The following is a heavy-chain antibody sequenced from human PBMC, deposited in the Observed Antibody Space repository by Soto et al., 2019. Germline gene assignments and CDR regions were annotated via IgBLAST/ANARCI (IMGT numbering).Heavy chain of an antibody. J-gene: IGHJ4*01. CDR1: GFTFSSYA. Sequence: GGSLRLSCAASGFTFSSYAMNWVRQAPGKGLEWVSIIVGSGGSTSYADSVKGWFTISRDNSKNTLYLQMNSLRAEDTAVYYCAKDSHCSGGNCYPYYFDYWGHGTLVTVSS. CDR2: IVGSGGST. CDR3: AKDSHCSGGNCYPYYFDY. V-gene: IGHV3-23*01. D-gene: IGHD2-15*01.